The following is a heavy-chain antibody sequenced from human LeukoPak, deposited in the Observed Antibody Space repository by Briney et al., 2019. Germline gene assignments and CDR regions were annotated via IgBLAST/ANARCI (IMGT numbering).Heavy chain of an antibody. CDR2: IYYSGST. D-gene: IGHD4-23*01. CDR3: ARNDYGGNSGYHWCFDL. Sequence: PSETLSLTCTVSGGSISSYYWSWIRQPPGKGLEWIGYIYYSGSTNYNPSLKSRVTISVDTSKNQFSLKLSSVTAADTAVYYCARNDYGGNSGYHWCFDLWGRGTLVTVSS. CDR1: GGSISSYY. J-gene: IGHJ2*01. V-gene: IGHV4-59*01.